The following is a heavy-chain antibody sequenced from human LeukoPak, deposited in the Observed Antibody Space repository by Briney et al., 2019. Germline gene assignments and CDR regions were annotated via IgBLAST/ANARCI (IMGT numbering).Heavy chain of an antibody. CDR2: TSFDGTKQ. J-gene: IGHJ4*02. V-gene: IGHV3-30-3*02. D-gene: IGHD2-15*01. CDR1: GFTFSVYT. Sequence: GGSLRLSCSASGFTFSVYTIQWVRQAPGKGLEWVAVTSFDGTKQYYADSVKGRFTISRDNSKSTLCLQMNSLRAEDTAVYYCAKQLGYCSDGSCYFPYWGQGTLVTVSS. CDR3: AKQLGYCSDGSCYFPY.